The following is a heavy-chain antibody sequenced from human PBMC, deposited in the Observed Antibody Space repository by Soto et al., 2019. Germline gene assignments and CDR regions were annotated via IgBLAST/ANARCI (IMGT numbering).Heavy chain of an antibody. J-gene: IGHJ4*02. V-gene: IGHV3-23*01. CDR1: GFTCNSYS. D-gene: IGHD3-10*01. CDR3: AKKVNSGPGSQYFDY. Sequence: GGSLRLSCAAPGFTCNSYSMSCVRQAPGKGLEWVSGFRTGGDDGTTYYADSVKGRFTISRDNSKNTLFLQMNSLRAEDTAIYYCAKKVNSGPGSQYFDYWGQGTLVTVSS. CDR2: FRTGGDDGTT.